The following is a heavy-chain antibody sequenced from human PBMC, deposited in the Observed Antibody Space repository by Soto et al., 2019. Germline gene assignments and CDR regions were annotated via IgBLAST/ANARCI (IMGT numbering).Heavy chain of an antibody. CDR3: ASFTVTTTPHFDY. Sequence: PSLTCTVSGGSISSSSYYWGWIRQPPGKGLEWIGSIYYSGSTYYNPSLKSRVTISVDTSKNQFSLKLRSVTAADTPVYYCASFTVTTTPHFDYWGQGTLVTVSS. J-gene: IGHJ4*02. CDR2: IYYSGST. CDR1: GGSISSSSYY. V-gene: IGHV4-39*01. D-gene: IGHD4-17*01.